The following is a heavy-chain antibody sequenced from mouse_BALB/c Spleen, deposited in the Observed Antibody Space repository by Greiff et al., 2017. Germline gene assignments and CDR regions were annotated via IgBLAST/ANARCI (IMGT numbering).Heavy chain of an antibody. V-gene: IGHV1S81*02. D-gene: IGHD1-1*01. CDR1: GYTFTSYW. CDR3: ALYYYGSSYNY. Sequence: VQLQQPGAELVKPGASVKLSCKASGYTFTSYWMHWVKQRPGQGLAWIGEINPSNGRTNYNEKFKSKATLTVDKSSSTAYMQLSSLTSEDSAVYYCALYYYGSSYNYWGQGTTLTVSS. CDR2: INPSNGRT. J-gene: IGHJ2*01.